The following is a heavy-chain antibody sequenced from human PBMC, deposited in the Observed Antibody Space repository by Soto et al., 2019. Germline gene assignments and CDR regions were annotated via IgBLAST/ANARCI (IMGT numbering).Heavy chain of an antibody. CDR2: ISSSSSYI. J-gene: IGHJ4*02. D-gene: IGHD3-22*01. V-gene: IGHV3-21*01. CDR3: ARGGGDYDSSGYYYDFDY. Sequence: EVQLVESGGGLVKPGGSLRLSCAASGFTFSSYSMNWVRQAPGKGLAWVSSISSSSSYIYYADSVKGRFTISRDNAKNSLYLQMNSLRAEDTAVYYCARGGGDYDSSGYYYDFDYWGQGTLVTVSS. CDR1: GFTFSSYS.